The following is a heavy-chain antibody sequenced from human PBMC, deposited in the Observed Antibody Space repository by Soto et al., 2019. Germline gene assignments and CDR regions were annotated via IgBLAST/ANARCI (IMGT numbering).Heavy chain of an antibody. D-gene: IGHD3-10*01. CDR1: GFTFSSYA. Sequence: EVQLLESGGGLVQPGGSLRLSCAASGFTFSSYAMSWVRQAPGKGLEWVSAISGSGGSTYYADSVKGRFTISRDNSKNTLYRQMNSRRAEDTAVYYCAKEGGVRGGYFDYWGQGTLVTVSS. V-gene: IGHV3-23*01. CDR3: AKEGGVRGGYFDY. CDR2: ISGSGGST. J-gene: IGHJ4*02.